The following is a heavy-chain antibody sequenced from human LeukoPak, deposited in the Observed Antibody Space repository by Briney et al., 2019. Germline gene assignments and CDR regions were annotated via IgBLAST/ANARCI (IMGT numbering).Heavy chain of an antibody. Sequence: PSETLSLTCTVSGGSISSYYWSWIRQPPGKGLEWIGYIYYSGSTNYNPSLKSRVTMSIDTSKNQFSLKLISVTAADTAVYYCARVVVAATRYFDFWGQGTLVTVSS. CDR1: GGSISSYY. CDR3: ARVVVAATRYFDF. J-gene: IGHJ4*02. CDR2: IYYSGST. D-gene: IGHD2-15*01. V-gene: IGHV4-59*12.